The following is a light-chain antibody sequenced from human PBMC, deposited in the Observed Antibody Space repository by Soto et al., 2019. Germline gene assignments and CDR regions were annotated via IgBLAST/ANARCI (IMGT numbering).Light chain of an antibody. CDR1: QGISSY. Sequence: IQLTQSPSSLSASVGDRVTITCRASQGISSYLAWYQQKPGKAPKLLIYAASTLQSGVPSRFSGSGSGTEFSLTISSLQPDDFGTYFCLQYSRHWTFGHGTKVDIK. V-gene: IGKV1-9*01. CDR3: LQYSRHWT. CDR2: AAS. J-gene: IGKJ1*01.